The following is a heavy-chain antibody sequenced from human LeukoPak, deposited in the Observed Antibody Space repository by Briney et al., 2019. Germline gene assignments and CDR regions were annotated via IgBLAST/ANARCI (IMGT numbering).Heavy chain of an antibody. CDR1: GFTFSSYG. Sequence: GRSLRLSCAASGFTFSSYGMHWVRQAPGKGLEWVAVISYDGSNKYYADSVKGRFTISRDNSKNTLYLQMNSLRAEDTAVYYCAKDSRFHSGYDLGIHYFDYWGQGTLVTVSS. J-gene: IGHJ4*02. CDR2: ISYDGSNK. V-gene: IGHV3-30*18. D-gene: IGHD5-12*01. CDR3: AKDSRFHSGYDLGIHYFDY.